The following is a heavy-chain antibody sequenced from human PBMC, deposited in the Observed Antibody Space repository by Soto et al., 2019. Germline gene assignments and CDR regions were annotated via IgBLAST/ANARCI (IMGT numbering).Heavy chain of an antibody. D-gene: IGHD4-17*01. V-gene: IGHV1-18*01. CDR1: GYTFTNYG. CDR2: INGYNGYT. Sequence: QVQLMQSGAEVKKPGASVKVSCKASGYTFTNYGISWVRQAPGQGLEWMGWINGYNGYTNYAQKFQGRVTMATDTSTNTAYMELRSRRSDDTAIYYCARDGDEEANFDPWGQGTLVTVSS. CDR3: ARDGDEEANFDP. J-gene: IGHJ5*02.